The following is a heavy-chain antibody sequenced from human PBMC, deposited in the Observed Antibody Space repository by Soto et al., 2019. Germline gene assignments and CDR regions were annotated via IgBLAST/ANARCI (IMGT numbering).Heavy chain of an antibody. CDR3: ARALRGGGDAFDI. J-gene: IGHJ3*02. D-gene: IGHD3-16*01. V-gene: IGHV4-30-4*01. CDR1: GGSISSGDYY. Sequence: QVQLQESGPGLVKPSQTLSLTCTVSGGSISSGDYYWSWIRQPPGKGLEWIGYIYYSGSTYYNPSLKSRVTISGDTSKNQFSPKLSSVTAADTAGYYCARALRGGGDAFDIWGQGTMVTVSS. CDR2: IYYSGST.